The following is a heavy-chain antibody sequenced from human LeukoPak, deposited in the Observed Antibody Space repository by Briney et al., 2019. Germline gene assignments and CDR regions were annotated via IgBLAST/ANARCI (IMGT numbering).Heavy chain of an antibody. Sequence: GGSLRLSCAASGFTFSSYWMSWVRQAPGKGLEWVANIKQDGSEKYYVDSVKGRFTISRDNAKKSLYLQMNSLRAEDTAVYHCAAEYYYDSSGYHWGQGTLVTVSS. V-gene: IGHV3-7*03. J-gene: IGHJ4*02. D-gene: IGHD3-22*01. CDR1: GFTFSSYW. CDR3: AAEYYYDSSGYH. CDR2: IKQDGSEK.